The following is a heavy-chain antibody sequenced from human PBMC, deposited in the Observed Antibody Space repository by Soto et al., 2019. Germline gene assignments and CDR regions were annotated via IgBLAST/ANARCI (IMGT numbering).Heavy chain of an antibody. J-gene: IGHJ5*02. Sequence: SETLSLTCTVSGGSISSGGYYWSWIRQHPGKGLEWIGYIYYSGSTYYNPSLKSRVTISVDTSKNQFSLKLSSVTGADTAVYYCARARGFGELLFFWFDPWPQGTLVTVCS. V-gene: IGHV4-31*03. CDR3: ARARGFGELLFFWFDP. D-gene: IGHD3-10*01. CDR2: IYYSGST. CDR1: GGSISSGGYY.